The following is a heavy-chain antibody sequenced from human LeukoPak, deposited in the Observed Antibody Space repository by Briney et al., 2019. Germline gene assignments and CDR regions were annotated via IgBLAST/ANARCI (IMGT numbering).Heavy chain of an antibody. CDR2: VHLSGRT. CDR1: GGSISTTNW. J-gene: IGHJ4*02. V-gene: IGHV4-4*02. Sequence: SETLSLTCGVSGGSISTTNWWTWVRQPPGEGLEWIGEVHLSGRTHYNPSLESRVTMSVDMSENHISLRLTSVTAADTAVYYCAREGGPYRPLDYSGQGALVTVSS. CDR3: AREGGPYRPLDY.